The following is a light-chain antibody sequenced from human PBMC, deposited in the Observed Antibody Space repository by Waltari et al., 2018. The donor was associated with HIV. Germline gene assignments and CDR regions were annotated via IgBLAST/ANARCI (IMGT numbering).Light chain of an antibody. Sequence: QSALTQPASVSGSPGQPVTITCTGTSDDVGGYDPVAWYKQHTDKPTRLLIFGVRRRPSGVDGRFSASKSGNVASLTITGLRPDDEAHYFCSSYTRSISVAFGGGTRLTVL. CDR3: SSYTRSISVA. CDR1: SDDVGGYDP. J-gene: IGLJ2*01. CDR2: GVR. V-gene: IGLV2-14*03.